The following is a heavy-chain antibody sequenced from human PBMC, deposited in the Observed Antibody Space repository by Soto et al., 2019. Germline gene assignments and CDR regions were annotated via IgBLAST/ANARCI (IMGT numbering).Heavy chain of an antibody. CDR2: INHSGST. D-gene: IGHD6-13*01. J-gene: IGHJ4*02. CDR1: GGSISSSSYY. Sequence: PSETLSLTCTVSGGSISSSSYYWGRTRQPPGKGLEWIGNINHSGSTNYNPSRKSRVTISVDTSKNQFSLKLSSVTAADTAVYYCARASGAAADHFDYWGQGTLVTVSS. CDR3: ARASGAAADHFDY. V-gene: IGHV4-39*01.